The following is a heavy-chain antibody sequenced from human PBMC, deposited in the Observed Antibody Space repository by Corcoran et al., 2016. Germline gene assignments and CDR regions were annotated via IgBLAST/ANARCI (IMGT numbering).Heavy chain of an antibody. D-gene: IGHD3-3*01. CDR2: IIPIFGTA. CDR1: GGTFSSYA. CDR3: ATFWSGYYIPYDYYGMDV. V-gene: IGHV1-69*06. J-gene: IGHJ6*02. Sequence: QVQLVQSGAEVKKPGSSVKVSCKASGGTFSSYAISWVRQAPGQGLEWMGGIIPIFGTANYAQKCQGRVTITADKSTSTAYMELSSLRSEDTAVYYWATFWSGYYIPYDYYGMDVWGQGTTGTVSS.